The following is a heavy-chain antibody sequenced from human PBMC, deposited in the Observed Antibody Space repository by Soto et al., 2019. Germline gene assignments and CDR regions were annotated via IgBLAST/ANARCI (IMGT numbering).Heavy chain of an antibody. J-gene: IGHJ4*02. Sequence: SETLSLTCTVSGGSISSFYWSWIRQPPGKGLEWIGYIYYSGSTNYNPSLKSRVTISVDTSKNQFSLKLSSVTAADTAVYYCARRWGYTFDYWGQGTLVTVSS. CDR1: GGSISSFY. V-gene: IGHV4-59*08. CDR3: ARRWGYTFDY. D-gene: IGHD5-12*01. CDR2: IYYSGST.